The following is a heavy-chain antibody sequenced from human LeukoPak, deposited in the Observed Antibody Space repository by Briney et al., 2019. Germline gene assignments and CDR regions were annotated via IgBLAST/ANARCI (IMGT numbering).Heavy chain of an antibody. CDR3: ANQDSTEYSYYFDF. CDR2: IRYDGSNK. J-gene: IGHJ4*02. CDR1: GFNLNNYG. V-gene: IGHV3-30*02. Sequence: GSLRLPCVASGFNLNNYGMHLVRPAPGKGLEGVSFIRYDGSNKYYADSVKGRLTISRDNSKNTLYLQMNSLRAEDTAVYYCANQDSTEYSYYFDFWGQGTLVTVSS. D-gene: IGHD2/OR15-2a*01.